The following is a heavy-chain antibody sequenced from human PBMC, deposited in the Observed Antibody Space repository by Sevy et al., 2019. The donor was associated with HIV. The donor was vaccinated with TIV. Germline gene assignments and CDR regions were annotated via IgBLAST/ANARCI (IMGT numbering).Heavy chain of an antibody. J-gene: IGHJ6*03. Sequence: ASVKVSCKASGYTFTSYGFSWVRQAPGQGLEWMGWISAYNDNTNYAPKLQGRVTMTTDTSTSTAYMELRSLRSDDTAVYYCARGSNDYSSIGELSYYYYYMDVWGKGTTVTVSS. V-gene: IGHV1-18*01. CDR2: ISAYNDNT. CDR3: ARGSNDYSSIGELSYYYYYMDV. CDR1: GYTFTSYG. D-gene: IGHD4-4*01.